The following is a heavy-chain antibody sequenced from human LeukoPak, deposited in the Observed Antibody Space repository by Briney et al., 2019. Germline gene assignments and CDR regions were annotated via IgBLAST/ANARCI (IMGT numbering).Heavy chain of an antibody. V-gene: IGHV7-4-1*02. CDR2: INTNTGNP. Sequence: GASVKVSCKASGYTFTSYAMNWARQAPGQGLEWMGWINTNTGNPTNAQGFTGRFAFSLDTYVSTAYLQISSLKAEDTAVYYCARDRGSDDYVFFFYWGQGNPGHRLL. J-gene: IGHJ4*02. CDR3: ARDRGSDDYVFFFY. CDR1: GYTFTSYA. D-gene: IGHD3-16*01.